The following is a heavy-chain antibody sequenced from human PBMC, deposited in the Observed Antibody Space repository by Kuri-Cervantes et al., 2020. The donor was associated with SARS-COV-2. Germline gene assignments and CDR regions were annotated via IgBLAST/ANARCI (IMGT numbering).Heavy chain of an antibody. Sequence: ETLSLTCAASGLTFSSYSMNWVRQAPGKGLEWVSSISSSSSYIYYADSVKGRFTISRDNAKNSLYLQMNSLRAEDTAVYYCARAPDTYYYYYYMDVWGKGTTVTVSS. CDR2: ISSSSSYI. CDR1: GLTFSSYS. CDR3: ARAPDTYYYYYYMDV. V-gene: IGHV3-21*01. J-gene: IGHJ6*03.